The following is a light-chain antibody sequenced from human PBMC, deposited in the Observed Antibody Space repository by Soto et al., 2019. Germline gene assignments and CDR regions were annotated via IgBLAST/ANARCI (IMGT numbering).Light chain of an antibody. CDR3: QQYGTSPVT. V-gene: IGKV3-20*01. CDR1: QSVRSSY. Sequence: EIVLTQSPGPLSLSPGERATLSCRAIQSVRSSYLAWYQQKPGQAPRLLIYGASSRATGIPDRFSGSGSGTDFTLTISRLEPEDFAVYYCQQYGTSPVTLGPGTKVDIK. CDR2: GAS. J-gene: IGKJ3*01.